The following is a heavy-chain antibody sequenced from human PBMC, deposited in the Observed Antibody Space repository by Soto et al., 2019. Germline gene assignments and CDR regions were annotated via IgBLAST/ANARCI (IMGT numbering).Heavy chain of an antibody. V-gene: IGHV3-23*01. CDR3: AKVLSNNYYYPLDF. D-gene: IGHD3-10*01. J-gene: IGHJ1*01. Sequence: PGGSLRLSCTASGFTFSDYAMAWVRQAPGKGLEWVATISGGSSVTYYGDSVKGRFTISRDNAKKTPFVQLNRLSAEDTAPYYCAKVLSNNYYYPLDFWGQGT. CDR2: ISGGSSVT. CDR1: GFTFSDYA.